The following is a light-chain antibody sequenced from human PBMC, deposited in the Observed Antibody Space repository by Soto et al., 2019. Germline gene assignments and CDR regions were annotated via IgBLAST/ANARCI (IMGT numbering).Light chain of an antibody. V-gene: IGLV2-23*01. CDR2: EGS. CDR1: SSDVGNYNL. CDR3: CSYARGSTYV. J-gene: IGLJ1*01. Sequence: QSVLTQPASVSGSPGQSITISCTGTSSDVGNYNLVSWYQQHPGKAPKLMIYEGSKRPSGVSNRFSGSKSDNTASLTISGLQAEDEAHYYCCSYARGSTYVFGTGTRPPS.